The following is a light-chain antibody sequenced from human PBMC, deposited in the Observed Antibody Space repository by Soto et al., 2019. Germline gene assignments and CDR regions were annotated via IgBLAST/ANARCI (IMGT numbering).Light chain of an antibody. V-gene: IGKV3-11*01. CDR3: QQRSNWPPDT. CDR2: DAS. J-gene: IGKJ5*01. CDR1: QRVSSY. Sequence: EIVLTQSPAILSLSLGARATLSCRASQRVSSYLAWYQQKPGQAPRLLIYDASNRATGIPARFSGSGSGTDFTLTISSLEPEDLAVYDGQQRSNWPPDTFGQATRLEIK.